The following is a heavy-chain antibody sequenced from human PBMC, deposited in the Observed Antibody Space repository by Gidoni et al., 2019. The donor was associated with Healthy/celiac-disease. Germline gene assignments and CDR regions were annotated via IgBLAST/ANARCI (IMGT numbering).Heavy chain of an antibody. V-gene: IGHV4-34*01. CDR3: ARGRLGYCSGGSCYYYYYYYGMDV. J-gene: IGHJ6*02. CDR1: DGSFSGYY. CDR2: INHSGST. Sequence: QVQLQQWGAGLLKPSETLSLTCAVYDGSFSGYYCSWIRQPPGKGLEWIGEINHSGSTNYNPSLKSRVTISVDTSKNQFYLKLSSVTAADTAVYYCARGRLGYCSGGSCYYYYYYYGMDVWGQGTTVTVSS. D-gene: IGHD2-15*01.